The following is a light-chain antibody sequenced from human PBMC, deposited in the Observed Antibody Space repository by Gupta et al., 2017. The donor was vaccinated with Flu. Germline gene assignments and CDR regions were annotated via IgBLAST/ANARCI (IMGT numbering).Light chain of an antibody. CDR3: QQAICIPKT. J-gene: IGKJ1*01. Sequence: DIEMTQSPSSLSASLGDRLTISCRASQKIVTYLNWYQQKSGQAPRLLISGASRLQSGVPSRFSGRGFGTDFTLTIGKRQPEEFATYYCQQAICIPKTFGQGTTVEIK. CDR2: GAS. CDR1: QKIVTY. V-gene: IGKV1-39*01.